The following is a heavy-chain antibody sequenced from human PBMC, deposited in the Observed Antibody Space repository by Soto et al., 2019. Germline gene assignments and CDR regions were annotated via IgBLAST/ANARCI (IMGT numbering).Heavy chain of an antibody. CDR3: ARREPKSYGDYNWFDP. Sequence: PSETLSLTCAVYGGSFSGYYWSWIRQPPGKGLEWIGEINHSGSTNYNPSLKSRVTISVDTSKNQFSLKLSSVTAADTAVYYCARREPKSYGDYNWFDPWGQGTLVTVSS. D-gene: IGHD4-17*01. CDR2: INHSGST. CDR1: GGSFSGYY. V-gene: IGHV4-34*01. J-gene: IGHJ5*02.